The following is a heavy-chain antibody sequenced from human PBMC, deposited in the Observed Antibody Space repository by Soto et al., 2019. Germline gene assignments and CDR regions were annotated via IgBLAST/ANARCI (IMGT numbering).Heavy chain of an antibody. CDR2: ISAYNGNT. Sequence: GASVKVSCKASGYTFTSYGISWVRQAPGQGLEWMGWISAYNGNTNYAQKLQGRVTMTTDTSTSTAYMELRSLSSDDTAVYYCAREIGSGWSYYYYYYGMDVWGQGTTVTVSS. CDR3: AREIGSGWSYYYYYYGMDV. CDR1: GYTFTSYG. D-gene: IGHD6-19*01. J-gene: IGHJ6*02. V-gene: IGHV1-18*01.